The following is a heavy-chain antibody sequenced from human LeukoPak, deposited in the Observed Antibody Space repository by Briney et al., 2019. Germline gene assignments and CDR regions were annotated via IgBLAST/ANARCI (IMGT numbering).Heavy chain of an antibody. J-gene: IGHJ6*03. V-gene: IGHV1-69*01. CDR2: IIPIFGTA. CDR1: GGTFSSYA. CDR3: ARGEVRQDYYYYYMDV. Sequence: SVKVSCEASGGTFSSYAISWVRQAPGQGLEWMGGIIPIFGTANYAQKFQGRVTITADESTSTAYMELSSLRSEDTAVYYCARGEVRQDYYYYYMDVWGKGTTVTVSS. D-gene: IGHD1-26*01.